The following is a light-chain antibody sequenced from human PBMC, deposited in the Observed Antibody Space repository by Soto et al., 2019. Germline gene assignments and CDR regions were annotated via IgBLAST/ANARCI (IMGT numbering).Light chain of an antibody. CDR1: LSVSGY. J-gene: IGKJ2*01. CDR3: QQDNSWPYT. Sequence: EIELTPSPITPSLSPEESATLCCRAGLSVSGYLARYRQKPGLAPSLLIYDASTRATGIPASFSGSGSGTEFTLTIRSLQSEDSAVYDCQQDNSWPYTFGQGTKVDI. V-gene: IGKV3-15*01. CDR2: DAS.